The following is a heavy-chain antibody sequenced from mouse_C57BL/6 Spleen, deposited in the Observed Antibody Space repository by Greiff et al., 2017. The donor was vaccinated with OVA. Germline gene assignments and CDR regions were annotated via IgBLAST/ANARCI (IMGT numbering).Heavy chain of an antibody. Sequence: VQLQQPGAELVRPGSSVKLSCKASGYTFTSYWMHWVKQRPIQGLEWIGNIDPSDSETHYNQKFKDKATLTVDKSSSTAYMQLSSLTSEDSAVYYCATPGSSSYWYFDVWGTGTTVTVSS. V-gene: IGHV1-52*01. D-gene: IGHD1-1*01. CDR1: GYTFTSYW. CDR2: IDPSDSET. J-gene: IGHJ1*03. CDR3: ATPGSSSYWYFDV.